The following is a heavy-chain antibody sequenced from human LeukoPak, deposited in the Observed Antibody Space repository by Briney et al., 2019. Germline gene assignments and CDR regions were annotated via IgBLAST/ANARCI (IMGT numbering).Heavy chain of an antibody. CDR2: ITSSGSTI. CDR3: ARGTHRTILWGAPDY. V-gene: IGHV3-48*03. CDR1: GFTFSDYE. D-gene: IGHD3-10*01. J-gene: IGHJ4*02. Sequence: PGGSLRLSCAPSGFTFSDYEMKWVRQAPGKGLEWVSYITSSGSTIYYADSVKGRFTISRDNVKNSLYLQMNSLRVEDTAVYYCARGTHRTILWGAPDYWGQGTLVTVSS.